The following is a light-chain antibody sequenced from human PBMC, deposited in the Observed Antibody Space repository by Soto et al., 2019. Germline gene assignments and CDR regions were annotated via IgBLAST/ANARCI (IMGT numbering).Light chain of an antibody. CDR2: GIS. CDR3: QQYNSTPYT. J-gene: IGKJ2*01. CDR1: QSISNSY. Sequence: EIVLTQSPDTLSMSPGERATLSCRASQSISNSYLAWYQQKPGQAPRLVIHGISTRANGGPDRISGGGSGTDFSLSISSLEPEDVAEYYCQQYNSTPYTFGQGTKLEIK. V-gene: IGKV3-20*01.